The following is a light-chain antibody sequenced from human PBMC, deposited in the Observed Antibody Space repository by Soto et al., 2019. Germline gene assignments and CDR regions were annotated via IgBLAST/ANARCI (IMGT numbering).Light chain of an antibody. CDR2: RNK. Sequence: QSVLIQPPSASGTPGQRVTISCSGSTANIEANYVYWYQQFPGTAPKLLIYRNKERPSGVPDRFSGSKSGTSASLAVSGLRSEDEADYFCKSWDDSLSAWVFGGGTKVTVL. J-gene: IGLJ3*02. CDR1: TANIEANY. CDR3: KSWDDSLSAWV. V-gene: IGLV1-47*01.